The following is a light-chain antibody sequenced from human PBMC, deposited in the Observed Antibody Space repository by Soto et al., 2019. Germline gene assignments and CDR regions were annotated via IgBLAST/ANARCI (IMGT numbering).Light chain of an antibody. CDR2: SSN. V-gene: IGLV8-61*01. CDR1: SGSVSSNYY. J-gene: IGLJ3*02. Sequence: QTVVTQEPSLSVSPGGTVTLTCALTSGSVSSNYYPSWYQQTPGQPPRTLMYSSNNRFFGVPDRFSGSILGNKAALTITGAQADDEADYYCVLYMGGGLWLFGGGTKVTV. CDR3: VLYMGGGLWL.